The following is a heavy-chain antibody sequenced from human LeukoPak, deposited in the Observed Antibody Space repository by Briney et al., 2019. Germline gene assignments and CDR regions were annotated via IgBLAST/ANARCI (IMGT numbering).Heavy chain of an antibody. CDR1: GFTFSTYG. D-gene: IGHD5-18*01. Sequence: PGRSLRLSCAASGFTFSTYGMHWVRQAPGKGLEWVALISFDGRNKYYADSAKGRFTISRDNSKITLYLQMNSLRTEDTAVYYCAKPLDVTTPMDGFDYWGQGTLVTVSS. CDR2: ISFDGRNK. CDR3: AKPLDVTTPMDGFDY. V-gene: IGHV3-30*18. J-gene: IGHJ4*02.